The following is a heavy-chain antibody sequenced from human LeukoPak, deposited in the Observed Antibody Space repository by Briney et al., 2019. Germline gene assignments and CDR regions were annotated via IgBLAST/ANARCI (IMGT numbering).Heavy chain of an antibody. CDR1: GFTVSSNY. CDR2: IYSGGST. D-gene: IGHD3-3*01. Sequence: GGSLRLSCAASGFTVSSNYMSWVRQAPGKGLEWVSVIYSGGSTYYADSVKGRFTISRDNSKNTLYLQMNSLRAEDTAVYYCAKESARYYYGMDVWGQRITVTVSS. CDR3: AKESARYYYGMDV. V-gene: IGHV3-53*03. J-gene: IGHJ6*02.